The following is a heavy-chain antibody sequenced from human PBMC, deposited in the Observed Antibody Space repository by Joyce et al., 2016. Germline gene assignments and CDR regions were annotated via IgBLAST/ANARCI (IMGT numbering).Heavy chain of an antibody. CDR3: AADVAEVGFGELDH. CDR1: GFTFNVAW. D-gene: IGHD3-10*01. J-gene: IGHJ4*02. CDR2: NKSKTRGETT. Sequence: EVQVAEYGGGLVKPGGSLRLSCAASGFTFNVAWRTWVRQAPGKGLEWVGRNKSKTRGETTEYAAPVKGRFTISRDDSKNTVSLQMNCLRTEDTAVYFCAADVAEVGFGELDHWGQGTLVTVSS. V-gene: IGHV3-15*01.